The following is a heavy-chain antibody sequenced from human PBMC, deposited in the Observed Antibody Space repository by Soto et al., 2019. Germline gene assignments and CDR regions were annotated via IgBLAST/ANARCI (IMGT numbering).Heavy chain of an antibody. D-gene: IGHD1-1*01. CDR3: VRQGIGYLHGLVDV. CDR2: VYSTGGT. J-gene: IGHJ6*02. V-gene: IGHV4-59*08. CDR1: SGPSSSHN. Sequence: QVQLQQSGPGLVKPSETLSLTCSVSSGPSSSHNWGWIRQPPGRGLEWIGYVYSTGGTSYNPSLKSRVTISADTSTNHISLMLTSVTAADTAVYYCVRQGIGYLHGLVDVWGQGTTVRVSS.